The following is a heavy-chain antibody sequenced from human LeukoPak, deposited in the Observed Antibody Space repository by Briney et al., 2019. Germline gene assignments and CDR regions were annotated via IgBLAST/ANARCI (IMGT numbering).Heavy chain of an antibody. D-gene: IGHD3-10*01. CDR3: AGSISSSYYYYYMDV. V-gene: IGHV4-59*01. Sequence: PSETLSLTCTVSGDSISSYYWSWIRQPPGKGLEWIGFIYYSGSTNYNPSLKSRVTISVDTSKNQFSLKLSSVTAADTAVYYCAGSISSSYYYYYMDVWGKGTTVTVSS. CDR1: GDSISSYY. J-gene: IGHJ6*03. CDR2: IYYSGST.